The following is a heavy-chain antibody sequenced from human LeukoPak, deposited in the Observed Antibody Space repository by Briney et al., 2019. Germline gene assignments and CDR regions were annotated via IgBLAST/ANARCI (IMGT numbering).Heavy chain of an antibody. CDR3: ARQNITAWYFDL. CDR2: IDYSEST. Sequence: SETLSLTCTVSRGSMSHYYWSWIRQPPGKGLEWIGYIDYSESTNYNPSLKSRLTISLDTSKNQFSLKLSSVTPADTAVYYCARQNITAWYFDLWGRGTLVTVSS. CDR1: RGSMSHYY. J-gene: IGHJ2*01. D-gene: IGHD3-3*01. V-gene: IGHV4-59*01.